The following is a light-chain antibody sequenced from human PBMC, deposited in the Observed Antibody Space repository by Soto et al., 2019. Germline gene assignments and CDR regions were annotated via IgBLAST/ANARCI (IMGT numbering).Light chain of an antibody. CDR3: QQYNDWPLT. J-gene: IGKJ4*01. CDR1: QSISSN. V-gene: IGKV3-15*01. Sequence: IVMARGPATPFKNPGEGGTLSCRASQSISSNLAWYQQKPGQAPKLLIYGASTRATGFPARFSGSGSGTEFTLTISSLQSEDFAVYYCQQYNDWPLTFGGGTKVDIK. CDR2: GAS.